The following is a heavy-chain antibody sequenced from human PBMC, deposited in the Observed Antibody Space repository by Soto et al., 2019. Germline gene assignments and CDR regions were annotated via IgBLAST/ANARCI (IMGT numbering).Heavy chain of an antibody. D-gene: IGHD1-26*01. V-gene: IGHV3-33*01. CDR1: GFTFRTYG. CDR2: IWYDASNK. J-gene: IGHJ4*02. CDR3: ARGRVDGGELDL. Sequence: VQLVESGGGVVQPGRSLRLSCAASGFTFRTYGMYWVRQAPGKGLEWVAVIWYDASNKYYADSVQGRFTISRDNSENTLYLQMNRLRAEDTAVYYCARGRVDGGELDLWGQGTLVTVSS.